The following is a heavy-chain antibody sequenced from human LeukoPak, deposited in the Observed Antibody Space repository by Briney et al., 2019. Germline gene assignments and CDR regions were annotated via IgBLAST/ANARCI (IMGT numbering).Heavy chain of an antibody. CDR2: ISYDGSNK. J-gene: IGHJ5*02. Sequence: GGSLRLSCAASGFTFSSYAMHWVRQAPGKGLEWVAVISYDGSNKYYADSVKGRFTISRDNSKNTLYLQMNSLRAEDTAVYYCAKDYGDFLGWFDPWGQGTLVTVSS. CDR1: GFTFSSYA. CDR3: AKDYGDFLGWFDP. D-gene: IGHD4-17*01. V-gene: IGHV3-30*04.